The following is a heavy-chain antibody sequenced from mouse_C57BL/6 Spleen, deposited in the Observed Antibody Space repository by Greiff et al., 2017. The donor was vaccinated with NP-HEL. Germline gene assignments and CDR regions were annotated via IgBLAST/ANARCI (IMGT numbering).Heavy chain of an antibody. V-gene: IGHV6-3*01. CDR1: GFTFSNYW. J-gene: IGHJ1*03. CDR2: IRLKSDNYAT. Sequence: EVMLVESGGGLVQPGGSMKLSCVASGFTFSNYWMNWVRQSPEKGLEWVAQIRLKSDNYATHYAESVKGRFTISRDDSKSSVYLQMNNLRAEDTGIYYCTGYYYGSSWGYFDVWGTGTTVTVSS. CDR3: TGYYYGSSWGYFDV. D-gene: IGHD1-1*01.